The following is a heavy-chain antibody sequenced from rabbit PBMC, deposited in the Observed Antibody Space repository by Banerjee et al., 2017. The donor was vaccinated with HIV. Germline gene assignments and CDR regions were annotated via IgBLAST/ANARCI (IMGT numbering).Heavy chain of an antibody. CDR1: GFSFSSGYW. CDR3: ARDLAGAIGWNFNL. D-gene: IGHD4-1*01. J-gene: IGHJ4*01. CDR2: IGIGSGTT. Sequence: QEQLEESGGDLVKPGASLTLTCTASGFSFSSGYWMCWVRQAPGKGLEWIGCIGIGSGTTYYASWAKGRFTITKTSSTTVTLQMTSLTAADTATYFCARDLAGAIGWNFNLWGPGTLVTVS. V-gene: IGHV1S45*01.